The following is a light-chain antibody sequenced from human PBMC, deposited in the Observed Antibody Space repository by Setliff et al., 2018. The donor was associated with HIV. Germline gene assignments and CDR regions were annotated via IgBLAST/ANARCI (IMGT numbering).Light chain of an antibody. Sequence: QSALAQPASVSGSPGQSITISCTGTSSDVGGFNYVSWYQHHPGKAPKLMIYEASNRPSGVSNRFSGSKSGNTASLTISGLQAEDEADYYCTSYSSRSTPYVFGTGTKVTVL. J-gene: IGLJ1*01. CDR2: EAS. CDR3: TSYSSRSTPYV. V-gene: IGLV2-14*01. CDR1: SSDVGGFNY.